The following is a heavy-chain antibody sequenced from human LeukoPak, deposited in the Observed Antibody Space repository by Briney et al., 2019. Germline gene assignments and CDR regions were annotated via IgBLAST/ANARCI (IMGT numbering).Heavy chain of an antibody. D-gene: IGHD2/OR15-2a*01. V-gene: IGHV3-53*01. Sequence: HPGGSLRLSCMVSEFTVNYTYMSWVRQAPGRGLEWVSIIQSDGSTYQADSVKGRFSISGDNSRTTIFLHMKSLRAEDTAIYYCARGIFQRYWYFDLWGRGTLVTVSS. CDR1: EFTVNYTY. CDR3: ARGIFQRYWYFDL. J-gene: IGHJ2*01. CDR2: IQSDGST.